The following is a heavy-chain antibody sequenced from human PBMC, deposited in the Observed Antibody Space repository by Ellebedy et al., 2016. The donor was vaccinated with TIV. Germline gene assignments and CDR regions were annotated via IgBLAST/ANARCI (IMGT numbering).Heavy chain of an antibody. CDR2: TYYRSKWYT. D-gene: IGHD1-14*01. CDR3: AREYNTAYDY. Sequence: SQTLSLTCAISGDSVSSNSAVWNWFRQSPSRGLEWLGRTYYRSKWYTDYAVSVKSRITINPDTSKNQCSLQLNSVTPEDSALYYCAREYNTAYDYWGQGTLVTVSS. J-gene: IGHJ4*02. V-gene: IGHV6-1*01. CDR1: GDSVSSNSAV.